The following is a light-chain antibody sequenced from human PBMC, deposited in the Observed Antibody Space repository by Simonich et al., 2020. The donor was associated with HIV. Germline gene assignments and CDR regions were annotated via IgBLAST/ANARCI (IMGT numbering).Light chain of an antibody. J-gene: IGKJ3*01. CDR1: QSIRSY. CDR2: AAS. CDR3: QQSRSTPFT. Sequence: DIQMTQSPSSLSASVGKRVTITCRASQSIRSYLNWYQQKPGKAPKLLIYAASSLQSGVPSRFSGSGSGTDFTLTISSLQPEDFATYFCQQSRSTPFTFGPGTKVDIK. V-gene: IGKV1-39*01.